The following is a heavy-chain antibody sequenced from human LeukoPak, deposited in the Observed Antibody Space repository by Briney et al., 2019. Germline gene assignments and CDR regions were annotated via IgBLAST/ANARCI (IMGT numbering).Heavy chain of an antibody. D-gene: IGHD3-10*01. CDR3: ARAMVRGGGNY. Sequence: ASVKVSCKASGYTFTSHGISWVRQAPGQGLEWMGWISTYNGNTNYAQKLQGRVSMTTDTSTSTAYMEASRLRSDDTAVYYCARAMVRGGGNYWGQGTLVTVSS. V-gene: IGHV1-18*01. CDR1: GYTFTSHG. J-gene: IGHJ4*02. CDR2: ISTYNGNT.